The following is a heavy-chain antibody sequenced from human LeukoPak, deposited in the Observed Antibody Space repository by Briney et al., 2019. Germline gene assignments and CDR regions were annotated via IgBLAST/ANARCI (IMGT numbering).Heavy chain of an antibody. Sequence: GASVKVSCKASGYTFTTYPVNWVRQAPGQGLEWMGGIIPIFGTANYAQKFQGRVTITADESTSTAYMELSSLRSEDTAVYYCARGGEQLVNKFDYWGQGTLVTVSS. CDR3: ARGGEQLVNKFDY. CDR1: GYTFTTYP. CDR2: IIPIFGTA. J-gene: IGHJ4*02. D-gene: IGHD3-16*01. V-gene: IGHV1-69*13.